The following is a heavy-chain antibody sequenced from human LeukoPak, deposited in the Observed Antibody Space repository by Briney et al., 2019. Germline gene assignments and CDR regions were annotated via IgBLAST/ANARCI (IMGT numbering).Heavy chain of an antibody. D-gene: IGHD1-26*01. CDR1: GFTFSTYS. V-gene: IGHV3-48*02. J-gene: IGHJ4*02. CDR3: ARGGSDGHYFTY. CDR2: ISRSGSTI. Sequence: PGGSLRLSCAGSGFTFSTYSMNWVRQAPGKGLEWISYISRSGSTIYYAESVRGRFTISRDNAKSSLYMQMNSLRDEDTAVYYCARGGSDGHYFTYWGQGSLVTVSS.